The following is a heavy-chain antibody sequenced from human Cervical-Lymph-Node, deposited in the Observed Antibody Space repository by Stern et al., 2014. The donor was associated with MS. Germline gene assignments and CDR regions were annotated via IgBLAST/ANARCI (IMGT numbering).Heavy chain of an antibody. CDR2: IYWDDDK. J-gene: IGHJ4*02. D-gene: IGHD6-13*01. Sequence: QVTLRESGPTLVKPRQTLTLTCTVSCFSLTTNGVGVGWIRQPPCKALEWLALIYWDDDKRYRPSLNSRLTITRDTSKNQVVLKLTDMDHVNTGTYYCAHRREFAAAAVEYFDSWGQGALVTVSS. V-gene: IGHV2-5*02. CDR1: CFSLTTNGVG. CDR3: AHRREFAAAAVEYFDS.